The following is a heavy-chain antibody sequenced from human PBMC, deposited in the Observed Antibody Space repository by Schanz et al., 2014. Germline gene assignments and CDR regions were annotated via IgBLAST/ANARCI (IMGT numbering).Heavy chain of an antibody. CDR3: ARDHQWLARYYMDV. CDR2: IYSGVST. CDR1: GITLSGYG. J-gene: IGHJ6*03. D-gene: IGHD6-19*01. Sequence: VQLVESGGGVVQPGRSLRLSCAASGITLSGYGLHWVRQAPGKGLEWVSIIYSGVSTYYADSVKGRFTISRDNSKNTVYLQMNSLRADDTAVYYCARDHQWLARYYMDVWGKGTTVTVSS. V-gene: IGHV3-66*01.